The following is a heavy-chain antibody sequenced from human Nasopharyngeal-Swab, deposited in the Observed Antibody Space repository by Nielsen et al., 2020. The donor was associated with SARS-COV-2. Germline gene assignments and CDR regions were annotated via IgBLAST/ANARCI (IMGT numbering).Heavy chain of an antibody. V-gene: IGHV3-74*01. CDR3: VRGYDY. CDR1: GFSFATSS. J-gene: IGHJ4*02. Sequence: GGSLRLSCAASGFSFATSSMNWVRQAPGKGLVWLSQINSDGSNITYADPVKGRFTISRDNSKSTLYLQMNSLKDEDTAVYYCVRGYDYWGQGTLVTVSS. CDR2: INSDGSNI.